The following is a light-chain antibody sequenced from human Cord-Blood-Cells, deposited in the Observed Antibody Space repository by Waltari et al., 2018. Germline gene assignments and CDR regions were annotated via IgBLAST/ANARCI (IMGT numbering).Light chain of an antibody. J-gene: IGKJ2*01. CDR2: WAS. CDR1: QSVLYSSNNKNY. CDR3: QQYYSTPMYT. Sequence: DIVMTQSPDSLAVSLGERATSNCKSSQSVLYSSNNKNYLAWYQQKPGQPPKLLIYWASTRESGFPDRFSGSGSGTDFTLTISSLQAEDVAVYYCQQYYSTPMYTFGQGTKLEIK. V-gene: IGKV4-1*01.